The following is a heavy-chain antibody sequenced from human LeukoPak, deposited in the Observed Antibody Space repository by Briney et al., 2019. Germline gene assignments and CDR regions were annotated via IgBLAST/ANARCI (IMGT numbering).Heavy chain of an antibody. CDR3: AGHYYYSMDV. V-gene: IGHV4-34*01. J-gene: IGHJ6*02. CDR1: GGSLSGYF. Sequence: SETLSLTCAVYGGSLSGYFWSWIRQPPGKGLEWIGEINHSGSTSHNPSLKSRVTISVDTSKNQFSLNLNSVTAADTAVYYCAGHYYYSMDVWGQGTTVTVSS. CDR2: INHSGST.